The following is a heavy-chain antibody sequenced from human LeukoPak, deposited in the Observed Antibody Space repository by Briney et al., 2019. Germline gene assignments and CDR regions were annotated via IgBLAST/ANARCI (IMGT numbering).Heavy chain of an antibody. Sequence: GGSLRLSCAASGFGFDDFAMHWVRQVPGKGLEWISGSTWNGGPIGYAESVKGRFTISRDNAKNFLYLQMNTLRPEDTALYYCARAHQVLMIASAFDVWGQGTMVTVSS. CDR3: ARAHQVLMIASAFDV. J-gene: IGHJ3*01. CDR1: GFGFDDFA. CDR2: STWNGGPI. V-gene: IGHV3-9*01. D-gene: IGHD3-22*01.